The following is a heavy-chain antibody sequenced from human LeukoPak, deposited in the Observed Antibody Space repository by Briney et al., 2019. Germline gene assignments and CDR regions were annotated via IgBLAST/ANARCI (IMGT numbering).Heavy chain of an antibody. D-gene: IGHD4-17*01. J-gene: IGHJ4*02. V-gene: IGHV1-69*05. CDR1: GGSFNDYA. Sequence: SVKVSCKASGGSFNDYASSWVRQAPGQGLEWMGGIIPLFGTPIYAQQFQGRFTITTDESTSTAYMELSSLTSEDTAVYYCARERTTETTWGYFDYWGQGTLVTVSS. CDR2: IIPLFGTP. CDR3: ARERTTETTWGYFDY.